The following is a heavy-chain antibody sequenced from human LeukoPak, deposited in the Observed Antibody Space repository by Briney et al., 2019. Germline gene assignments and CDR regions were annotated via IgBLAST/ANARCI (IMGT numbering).Heavy chain of an antibody. D-gene: IGHD6-19*01. V-gene: IGHV3-23*01. CDR1: GFTFSSYA. Sequence: GGSLRLSCAASGFTFSSYAMTWLRQAPGQGLEWVSTITGSGGGTYYADSVKGRFTISRDNSKNTLYLQMSRLRAEDTAVYYCARDRGWYHADSWGQGTLVTVSS. J-gene: IGHJ4*02. CDR2: ITGSGGGT. CDR3: ARDRGWYHADS.